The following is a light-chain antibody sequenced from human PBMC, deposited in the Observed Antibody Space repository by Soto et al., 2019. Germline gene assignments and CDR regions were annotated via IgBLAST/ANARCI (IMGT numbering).Light chain of an antibody. CDR1: QGIKND. CDR3: LQDYNYPLT. Sequence: AIQMTQSPSSLSASIGDRVTITCRASQGIKNDLGWYQQKPGKAPKLLIYAASSLQSGVPSRFSGSGSGTDFTLTISSLQPEDFATYYCLQDYNYPLTFGGGTKVDIK. J-gene: IGKJ4*01. V-gene: IGKV1-6*01. CDR2: AAS.